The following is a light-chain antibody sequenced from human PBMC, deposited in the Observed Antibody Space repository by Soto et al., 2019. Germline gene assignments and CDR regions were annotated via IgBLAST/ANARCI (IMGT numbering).Light chain of an antibody. CDR3: QQYTAWPPWT. Sequence: EIVLTQSPATLSLSPGERSTLSCRASQSVSSYLAWYQQKPGQAPRLLIYGASARATGIPARFSGSGSGTEFTLTINSLQSEDFAVYYCQQYTAWPPWTFGQGTKVDIK. CDR1: QSVSSY. J-gene: IGKJ1*01. CDR2: GAS. V-gene: IGKV3-15*01.